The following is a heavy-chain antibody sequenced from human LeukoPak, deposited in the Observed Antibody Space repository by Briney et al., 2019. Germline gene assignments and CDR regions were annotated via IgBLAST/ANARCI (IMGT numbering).Heavy chain of an antibody. CDR2: LSATSGST. J-gene: IGHJ4*02. V-gene: IGHV3-23*01. CDR1: GFTFSSYA. D-gene: IGHD4-17*01. CDR3: AKEAYGDGPFDY. Sequence: GGSLRLSCAASGFTFSSYAMNWVRQAPGKGLEWVSALSATSGSTYYADSVKGWFTISRDNSKNTLYLQMNSLRVEDTAVYYCAKEAYGDGPFDYWGQGTLVTVSS.